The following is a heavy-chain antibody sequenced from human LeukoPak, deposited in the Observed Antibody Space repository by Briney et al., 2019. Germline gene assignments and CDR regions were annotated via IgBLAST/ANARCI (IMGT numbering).Heavy chain of an antibody. D-gene: IGHD6-13*01. CDR3: AREPPSSWYPTIGY. J-gene: IGHJ4*02. CDR1: GGSFSGYY. CDR2: INHSGST. Sequence: SETLSLTCAVYGGSFSGYYWSWIRQPPGKGLEWIGEINHSGSTNYNPSLKSRVTISVDTSKNQFSLKLSSVTAADTAVYYCAREPPSSWYPTIGYWGQGTLATVSS. V-gene: IGHV4-34*01.